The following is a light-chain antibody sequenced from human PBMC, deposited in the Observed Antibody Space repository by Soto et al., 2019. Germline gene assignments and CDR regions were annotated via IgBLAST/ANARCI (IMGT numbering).Light chain of an antibody. CDR2: DAS. CDR3: QQYNSYSGYT. Sequence: DIQMTQSPSTLSASVGDRVTITCRASQSISSWLAWFQQKPGKAPKLPIYDASNLESGVPSRFSCSGSGTEFTLTISSLQPDDFATYYCQQYNSYSGYTFGQGTKLEIK. CDR1: QSISSW. V-gene: IGKV1-5*01. J-gene: IGKJ2*01.